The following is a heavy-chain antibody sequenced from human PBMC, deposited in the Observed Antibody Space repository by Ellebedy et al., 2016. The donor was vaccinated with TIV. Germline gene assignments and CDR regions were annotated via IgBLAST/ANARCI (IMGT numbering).Heavy chain of an antibody. Sequence: MPSETLSLTCTVSSDSIDYYYWSWIRQSPGKGLEWIGYIHSGGNTNYNPSLKSRVFMSVDTSKRKFSLTVTSVTAAETAVYFCARGTSSYSWFDPWGRGTLVTVSS. V-gene: IGHV4-59*01. CDR3: ARGTSSYSWFDP. CDR2: IHSGGNT. CDR1: SDSIDYYY. J-gene: IGHJ5*02. D-gene: IGHD2-21*01.